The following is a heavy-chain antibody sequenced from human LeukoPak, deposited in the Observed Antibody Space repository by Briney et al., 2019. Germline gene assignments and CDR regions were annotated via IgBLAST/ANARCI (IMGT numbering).Heavy chain of an antibody. D-gene: IGHD6-19*01. CDR2: IYPGDSDI. V-gene: IGHV5-51*01. CDR1: GYSFTSYW. Sequence: GESLQISCQGSGYSFTSYWIGWVRQMPGKGLEWMGIIYPGDSDIRYSPSFQGQVTISADKSISTAYLQWSSLKASDTAMYYCARLSDSSGWYYFDYWGQGTLVTVSS. CDR3: ARLSDSSGWYYFDY. J-gene: IGHJ4*02.